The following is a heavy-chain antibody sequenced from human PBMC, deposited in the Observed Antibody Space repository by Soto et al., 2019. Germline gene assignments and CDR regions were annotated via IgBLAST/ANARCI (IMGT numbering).Heavy chain of an antibody. CDR2: IYYSGST. Sequence: SETLSLTCTVSGGSISSYYWSWIRQAPGKGLEWIGYIYYSGSTNYNPSLKSRVTISVDTSKNQFSLKLSSVTAADTAVYYCARSPLYYYDRSGYYVLGYFDYWGQGTLVTVSS. J-gene: IGHJ4*02. D-gene: IGHD3-22*01. CDR1: GGSISSYY. V-gene: IGHV4-59*01. CDR3: ARSPLYYYDRSGYYVLGYFDY.